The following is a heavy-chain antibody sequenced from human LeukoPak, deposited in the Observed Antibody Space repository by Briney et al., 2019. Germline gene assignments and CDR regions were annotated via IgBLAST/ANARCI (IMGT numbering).Heavy chain of an antibody. D-gene: IGHD6-13*01. CDR3: ARHRSSSLHYYYMDV. V-gene: IGHV4-34*01. Sequence: SETLSLTCAVYGGSFSGYYWSWIRQPPGKGLEWIGGINHSGSTNYNPSLKSRVTISVDTSKNQFSLKLSSVTAADTAVYYCARHRSSSLHYYYMDVWGKGTTVTVSS. J-gene: IGHJ6*03. CDR1: GGSFSGYY. CDR2: INHSGST.